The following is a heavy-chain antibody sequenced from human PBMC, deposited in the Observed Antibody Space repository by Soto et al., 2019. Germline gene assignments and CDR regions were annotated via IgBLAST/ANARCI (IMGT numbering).Heavy chain of an antibody. CDR1: GFTFSSYA. D-gene: IGHD2-15*01. CDR3: ASWGVVVAATYYYGMDV. J-gene: IGHJ6*02. CDR2: ISYDGSNK. V-gene: IGHV3-30-3*01. Sequence: GGSLRLSCAASGFTFSSYAMHWVRQAPGKGLEWVAVISYDGSNKYYADSVKGRFTISRDNSKNTLYLQMNSLRAEDTAVYYCASWGVVVAATYYYGMDVWGQGTTVTVSS.